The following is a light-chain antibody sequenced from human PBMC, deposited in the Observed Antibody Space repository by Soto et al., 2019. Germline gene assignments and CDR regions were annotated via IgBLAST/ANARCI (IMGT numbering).Light chain of an antibody. Sequence: EIVLTQSPGTLSLSPGERATLSCRASQSVSSTSLGWYQQRPGQAPRLLIYDASSRATGIPDRFNGSGSGTDFTLTISRLEPEDFAVYYCQQYGSSPFTFGPGTKVDIK. CDR1: QSVSSTS. V-gene: IGKV3-20*01. CDR2: DAS. J-gene: IGKJ3*01. CDR3: QQYGSSPFT.